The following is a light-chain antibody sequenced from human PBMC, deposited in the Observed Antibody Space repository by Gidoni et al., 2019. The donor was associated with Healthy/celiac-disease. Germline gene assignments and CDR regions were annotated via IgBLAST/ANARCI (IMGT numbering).Light chain of an antibody. CDR3: NSRDSSGNHVV. Sequence: SSELTHDPAVSVAFGQTVRITCQGDSLRSYYASWYQQKPGQAPVLVIYGKNNRPSGIPDRFSGSSSGNTASLTITGAQAEDEADYYCNSRDSSGNHVVFGGGTKLTVL. V-gene: IGLV3-19*01. J-gene: IGLJ2*01. CDR2: GKN. CDR1: SLRSYY.